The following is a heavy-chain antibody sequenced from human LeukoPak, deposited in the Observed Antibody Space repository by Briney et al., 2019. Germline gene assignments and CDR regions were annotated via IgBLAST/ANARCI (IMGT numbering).Heavy chain of an antibody. D-gene: IGHD3-9*01. CDR1: GFTFSSYG. Sequence: GGSLRLSCAASGFTFSSYGMSWVRQAPGKGLEWVSAISGSGGSTYYADSVKGRFTISRDNSKNTLYLQMNSLRAEDTAVYYCASSGILTGYYDAFDIWGQGTMVTVSS. CDR2: ISGSGGST. CDR3: ASSGILTGYYDAFDI. V-gene: IGHV3-23*01. J-gene: IGHJ3*02.